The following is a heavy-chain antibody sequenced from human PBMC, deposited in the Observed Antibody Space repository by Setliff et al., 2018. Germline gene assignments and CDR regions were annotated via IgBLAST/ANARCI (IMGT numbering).Heavy chain of an antibody. V-gene: IGHV1-18*01. J-gene: IGHJ4*02. Sequence: RASVKVSCKASGYTFTNYGISRVRQAPGQGLEWMGWISAYTGNTYSAQKFQGRLTMTTDTSTTTAYMELRSLRSDDTAVYYCSRLVRYCTRTSCQRASGDDYWGQGTLVTVSS. CDR1: GYTFTNYG. CDR3: SRLVRYCTRTSCQRASGDDY. CDR2: ISAYTGNT. D-gene: IGHD2-2*01.